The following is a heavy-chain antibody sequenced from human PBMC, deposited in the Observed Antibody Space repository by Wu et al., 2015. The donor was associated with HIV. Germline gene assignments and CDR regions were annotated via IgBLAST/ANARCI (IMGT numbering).Heavy chain of an antibody. CDR3: ARPAKDYSNYWYFDL. V-gene: IGHV1-18*01. CDR1: GYRFDSHG. CDR2: INTYYGHT. J-gene: IGHJ2*01. Sequence: QVQLVQSGGEVKKPGASVKVSCKASGYRFDSHGFSWVRQGPGQGLEWMGWINTYYGHTNYAQKFQGRVTMTTDTSTNTAYMELRSLRSDDTAVYYCARPAKDYSNYWYFDLWGRGTWSLSPQ. D-gene: IGHD4-11*01.